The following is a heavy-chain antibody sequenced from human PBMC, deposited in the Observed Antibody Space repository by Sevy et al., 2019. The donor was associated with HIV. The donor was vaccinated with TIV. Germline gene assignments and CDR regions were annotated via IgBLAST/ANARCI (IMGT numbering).Heavy chain of an antibody. D-gene: IGHD4-17*01. CDR2: ISSNGSTK. J-gene: IGHJ4*02. CDR3: ARAPTTVTTGDY. Sequence: GGSLRLSCAASGFTFSSYEMNWVRQAPGKGLEWVSYISSNGSTKYYADSVKGRFTISRDNAKNSLYLQMNSLRAEDTAVYYCARAPTTVTTGDYWGQGTLVTVSS. CDR1: GFTFSSYE. V-gene: IGHV3-48*03.